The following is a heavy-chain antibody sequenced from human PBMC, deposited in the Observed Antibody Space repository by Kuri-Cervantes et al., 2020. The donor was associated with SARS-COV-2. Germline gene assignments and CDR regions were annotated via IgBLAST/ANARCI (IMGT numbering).Heavy chain of an antibody. D-gene: IGHD2-2*02. CDR3: ARDRPDRGAASIVVPAAILFDY. CDR1: GGSISSSSYY. CDR2: IYYSGST. J-gene: IGHJ4*02. Sequence: SETLSLTCTVPGGSISSSSYYRCWIRQPPGKGLEWIGSIYYSGSTYYNPSLKSRVTISVDTSKNQFSLKPTSVTAADTAVYYCARDRPDRGAASIVVPAAILFDYWGQGTLVTVSS. V-gene: IGHV4-39*07.